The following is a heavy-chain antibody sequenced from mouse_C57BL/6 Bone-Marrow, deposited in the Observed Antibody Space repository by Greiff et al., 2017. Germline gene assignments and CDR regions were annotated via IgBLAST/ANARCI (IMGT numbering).Heavy chain of an antibody. CDR2: IWSGGST. V-gene: IGHV2-2*01. CDR1: GFSLTSYG. CDR3: ASQLPYAMDY. Sequence: VQLQQSGPGLVQPSQSLSITCTVSGFSLTSYGVHWVRQSPGKGLEWLGVIWSGGSTDYNAAFISRLSISKDNSKSQVFFKMNSLQADDTAIYYCASQLPYAMDYWGQGTSVTVSS. D-gene: IGHD4-1*02. J-gene: IGHJ4*01.